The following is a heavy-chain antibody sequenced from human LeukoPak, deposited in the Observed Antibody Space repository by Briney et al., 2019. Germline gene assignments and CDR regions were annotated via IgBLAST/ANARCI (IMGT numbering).Heavy chain of an antibody. J-gene: IGHJ6*02. D-gene: IGHD3-9*01. V-gene: IGHV1-46*01. CDR2: INPSGGST. CDR1: GYTFTSYY. Sequence: GASVNVSCKASGYTFTSYYMHWVRQAPGQGLEWMGIINPSGGSTNYAQKFQGRVTMTRDTSTSTVYMELSSLRSEDTAVYYCARVDYDILTGAAYGMDVWGQGTTVTVSS. CDR3: ARVDYDILTGAAYGMDV.